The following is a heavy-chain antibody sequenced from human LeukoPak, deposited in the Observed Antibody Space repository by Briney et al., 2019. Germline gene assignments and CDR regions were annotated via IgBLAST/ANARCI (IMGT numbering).Heavy chain of an antibody. D-gene: IGHD6-13*01. J-gene: IGHJ4*02. CDR2: ISYDGSNK. CDR1: GFTFSSYG. V-gene: IGHV3-30*18. Sequence: KAGRSLRLSCAASGFTFSSYGMHWVRQAPGKGLEWVAVISYDGSNKYYADSVKGRFTISRDNSKNTLYLQMNSLRAEDTAVYYCAKDFWTSSSWFDYWGQGTLVTVSS. CDR3: AKDFWTSSSWFDY.